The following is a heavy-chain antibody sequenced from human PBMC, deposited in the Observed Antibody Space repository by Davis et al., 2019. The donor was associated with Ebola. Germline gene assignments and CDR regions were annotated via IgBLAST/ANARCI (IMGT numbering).Heavy chain of an antibody. V-gene: IGHV1-46*03. Sequence: AASVKVSCKASGYTFTNYYMHWVRQAPGQGLEWMGMINPNDGRTIYAQKFQGRVTVTRDTSTTTVYMDLSSLGSEDTALYYCTTPGGQDSGYDVFDIWGKGTMVTVSS. CDR1: GYTFTNYY. CDR3: TTPGGQDSGYDVFDI. D-gene: IGHD5-12*01. J-gene: IGHJ3*02. CDR2: INPNDGRT.